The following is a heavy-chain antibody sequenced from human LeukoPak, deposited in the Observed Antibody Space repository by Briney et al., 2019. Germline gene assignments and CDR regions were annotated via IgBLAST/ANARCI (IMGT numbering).Heavy chain of an antibody. CDR3: ASRLRYFDWPNY. D-gene: IGHD3-9*01. CDR1: GGSFSGYY. J-gene: IGHJ4*02. Sequence: PSETLSLTCAVYGGSFSGYYWSWIRQPPGKGLEWIGEINHSGSTNYNPSLKSRVTISVDTSKNQFPLKLSSVTAADTAVYYCASRLRYFDWPNYWGQGTLVTVSS. V-gene: IGHV4-34*01. CDR2: INHSGST.